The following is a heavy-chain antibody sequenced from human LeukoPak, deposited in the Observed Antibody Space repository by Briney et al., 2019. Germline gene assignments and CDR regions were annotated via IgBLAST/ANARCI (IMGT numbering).Heavy chain of an antibody. Sequence: GESLKISFKGSGYSFTSYWIGWVRQVPGKGLEWMGIIYPGDYDTRYSPSFQGQVTISADKSISTAYLQWSSLKASDTAMYYCARPRTDTAMVSDYWGQGTLVTVSS. J-gene: IGHJ4*02. CDR1: GYSFTSYW. CDR3: ARPRTDTAMVSDY. V-gene: IGHV5-51*01. D-gene: IGHD5-18*01. CDR2: IYPGDYDT.